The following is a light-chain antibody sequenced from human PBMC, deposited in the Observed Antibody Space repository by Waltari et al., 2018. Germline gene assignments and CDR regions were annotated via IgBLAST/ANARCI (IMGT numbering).Light chain of an antibody. Sequence: EIVLTQSPGTLSLSPGERATLSCRASQSVSSSYLAWYQQKPGQAPSTLIYGASSRATCIPDRFSVSGSGTDFTLTISRLEPEDFAVYYCQQYGSSPWTFGQGTKVEIK. CDR3: QQYGSSPWT. J-gene: IGKJ1*01. CDR1: QSVSSSY. V-gene: IGKV3-20*01. CDR2: GAS.